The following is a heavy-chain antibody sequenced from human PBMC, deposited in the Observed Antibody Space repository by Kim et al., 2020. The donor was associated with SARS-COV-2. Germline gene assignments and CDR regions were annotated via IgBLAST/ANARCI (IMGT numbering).Heavy chain of an antibody. V-gene: IGHV3-11*04. D-gene: IGHD5-12*01. J-gene: IGHJ4*02. CDR3: AREQGYSGYDGGDY. Sequence: ADAVKGRFTIARDNAKNSLYLQMNSLRAEDTAVYYCAREQGYSGYDGGDYWGQGTLVTVSS.